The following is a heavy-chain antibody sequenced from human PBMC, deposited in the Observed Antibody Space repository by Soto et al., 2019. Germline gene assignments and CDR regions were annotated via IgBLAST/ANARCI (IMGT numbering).Heavy chain of an antibody. V-gene: IGHV5-51*01. J-gene: IGHJ4*02. CDR3: ARLDDYGYTIDY. CDR2: IYPGDSDT. D-gene: IGHD5-12*01. Sequence: GESLKISCKGSGYSFTSHWIAWVRQMPGKGPEWMGIIYPGDSDTRYSPSFQGQVTMSGDKSISAAYVQWSSLKASDTAMYYCARLDDYGYTIDYWGQGSLVTVSS. CDR1: GYSFTSHW.